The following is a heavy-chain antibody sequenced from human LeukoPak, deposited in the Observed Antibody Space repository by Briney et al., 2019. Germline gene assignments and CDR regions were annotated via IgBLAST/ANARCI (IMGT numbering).Heavy chain of an antibody. V-gene: IGHV1-8*03. D-gene: IGHD3-10*01. CDR1: GYTFTSYD. CDR3: ARAPRITRVRGVTNWSAP. J-gene: IGHJ5*02. Sequence: ASVKVSCKASGYTFTSYDINWVRQATGQGLEWMGWMNPNSGNTGYAQKFQGRVTITRNTSISTAYMELSSLRSEDTAVYYCARAPRITRVRGVTNWSAPWAQGTLVTVPS. CDR2: MNPNSGNT.